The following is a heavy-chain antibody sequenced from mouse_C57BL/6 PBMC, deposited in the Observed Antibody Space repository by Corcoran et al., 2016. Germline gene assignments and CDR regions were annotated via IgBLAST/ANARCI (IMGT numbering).Heavy chain of an antibody. CDR3: ARAPFTTVVARGFAY. D-gene: IGHD1-1*01. Sequence: EVQLQQSGAELVKPGASVKLSCTAYGFNIKDYYMHWVKQRTEQGLEWIGRIDPEDGETKYAPKFQGKATITADTSSNTAYLQLSSLTSEDTAVYYCARAPFTTVVARGFAYWGQGTLVTVSA. CDR1: GFNIKDYY. J-gene: IGHJ3*01. CDR2: IDPEDGET. V-gene: IGHV14-2*01.